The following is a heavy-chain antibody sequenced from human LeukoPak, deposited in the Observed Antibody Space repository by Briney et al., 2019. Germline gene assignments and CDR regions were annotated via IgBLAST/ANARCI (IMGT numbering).Heavy chain of an antibody. J-gene: IGHJ3*02. V-gene: IGHV1-18*01. CDR3: ARDSPFMVPGTGDAFDI. CDR1: GYDFSTFG. Sequence: ASVKVSCKASGYDFSTFGISWVRWAPGEGLEWMGWISAYHGKTNFPQRFQGRVTLTTETSTSTAYMELRSLRSDDTAIYYCARDSPFMVPGTGDAFDIWGQGTMVSVSS. D-gene: IGHD6-19*01. CDR2: ISAYHGKT.